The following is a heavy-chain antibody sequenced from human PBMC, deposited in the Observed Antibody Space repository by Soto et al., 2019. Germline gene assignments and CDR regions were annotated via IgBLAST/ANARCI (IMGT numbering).Heavy chain of an antibody. V-gene: IGHV3-30-3*01. CDR1: GFTFSSYA. J-gene: IGHJ6*02. D-gene: IGHD2-2*01. CDR3: ARDGRSTSGDYYGMDV. CDR2: ISYDGSNK. Sequence: GGSLRLSCAASGFTFSSYAMHWVRQAPGKGLEWVAVISYDGSNKYYADSVKGRFTISRDNSKNMLYLQMNSLRAEDTAVYYCARDGRSTSGDYYGMDVWGQGTTVTVSS.